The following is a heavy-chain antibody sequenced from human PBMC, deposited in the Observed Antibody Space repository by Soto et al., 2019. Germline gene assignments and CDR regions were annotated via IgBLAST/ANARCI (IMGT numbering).Heavy chain of an antibody. CDR1: GFTFSSYG. J-gene: IGHJ6*03. D-gene: IGHD4-4*01. V-gene: IGHV3-30*18. CDR2: ISYDGSNK. Sequence: GSLRLSCAASGFTFSSYGMHWVRQAPGKGLEWVAVISYDGSNKYYADSVKGRFTISRDNSKNTLYLQMNSLRAEDTAVYYCAKDGRGNYDPYYYYYYMDVWGKGTTVTVSS. CDR3: AKDGRGNYDPYYYYYYMDV.